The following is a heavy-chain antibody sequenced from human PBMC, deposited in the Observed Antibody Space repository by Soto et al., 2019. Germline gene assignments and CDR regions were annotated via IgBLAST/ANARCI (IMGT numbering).Heavy chain of an antibody. D-gene: IGHD3-10*01. Sequence: PSETLSLTCAVYGGSFSGYYWSWIRQPPGKGLEWIGEINHSGSTNYNPSLKSRVTISVDTSKNQFSLKLSSVTAADTAVYYCARGGITMVRGVLKGRPQYYFDYWGQGTLVTVSS. CDR3: ARGGITMVRGVLKGRPQYYFDY. V-gene: IGHV4-34*01. J-gene: IGHJ4*02. CDR2: INHSGST. CDR1: GGSFSGYY.